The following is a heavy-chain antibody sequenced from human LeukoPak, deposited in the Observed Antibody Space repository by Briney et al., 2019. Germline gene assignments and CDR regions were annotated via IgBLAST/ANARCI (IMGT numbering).Heavy chain of an antibody. D-gene: IGHD4-17*01. V-gene: IGHV1-46*01. CDR1: GYTFTSYY. CDR2: INPSGGST. CDR3: ARDHPTVTKVLGY. J-gene: IGHJ4*02. Sequence: ASVKVSCKASGYTFTSYYMHWVRQAPGQGLEWMGIINPSGGSTSYAQKFQGRVTTTRDMSTSTVYMELCSLRSEDTAVYYCARDHPTVTKVLGYWGQGTLVTVSS.